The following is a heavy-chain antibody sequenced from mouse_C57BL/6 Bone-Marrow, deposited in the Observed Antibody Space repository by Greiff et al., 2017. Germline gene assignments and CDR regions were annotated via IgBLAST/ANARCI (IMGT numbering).Heavy chain of an antibody. Sequence: DVMLVESGGGLVQPGGSLKLSCAASGFTFSDYYMYWVRQTPEKRLEWVAYISNGGGSTYYPDTVKGRFTISRDNAKNTLYLQMSRLKSEDTAMYYCARHGLYYAMDYWGQGTSVTVSS. D-gene: IGHD2-13*01. CDR3: ARHGLYYAMDY. J-gene: IGHJ4*01. V-gene: IGHV5-12*01. CDR1: GFTFSDYY. CDR2: ISNGGGST.